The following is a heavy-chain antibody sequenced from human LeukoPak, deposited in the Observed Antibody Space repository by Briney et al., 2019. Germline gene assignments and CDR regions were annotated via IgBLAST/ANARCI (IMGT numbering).Heavy chain of an antibody. Sequence: GGSLRLSCAASGFTFDDYAMHWVLQAPGKGLEWVSGISWNSGSIGYADSVKGRFTISRDNAKNSLYLQMNSLRAEDTALYYCANELLPRVFNYFDYWGQGTLVTVSS. CDR2: ISWNSGSI. CDR3: ANELLPRVFNYFDY. V-gene: IGHV3-9*01. D-gene: IGHD2-15*01. J-gene: IGHJ4*02. CDR1: GFTFDDYA.